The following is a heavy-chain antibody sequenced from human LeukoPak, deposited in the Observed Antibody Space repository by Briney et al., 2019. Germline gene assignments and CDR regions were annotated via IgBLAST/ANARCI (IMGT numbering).Heavy chain of an antibody. CDR3: ARDGLWNDGYYYGMDV. CDR1: GYTFTSYA. D-gene: IGHD1-1*01. CDR2: INAGNGNT. Sequence: APVKVSCKASGYTFTSYAMHWVRQAPGQRLEWMGWINAGNGNTKYSQKFQGRVTITRDTSASTAYMELSSLRSEDTAVYYCARDGLWNDGYYYGMDVWGKGTTVTVSS. V-gene: IGHV1-3*01. J-gene: IGHJ6*04.